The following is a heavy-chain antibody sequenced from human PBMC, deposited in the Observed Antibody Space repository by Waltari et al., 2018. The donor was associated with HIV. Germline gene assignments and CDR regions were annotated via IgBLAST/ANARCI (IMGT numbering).Heavy chain of an antibody. CDR3: AKDDSTGSSGYYPFHY. D-gene: IGHD3-22*01. Sequence: EVQLVESGGGLVQPGGSLRLSCAASGFTFTNYAMNWVRQAPGKGLEGGSAMRGSGGSKYYAGSVKVRFTISRDNSKNTLYLQMNSLRAEDTALYYCAKDDSTGSSGYYPFHYWGQGTLITVSS. J-gene: IGHJ4*02. V-gene: IGHV3-23*04. CDR2: MRGSGGSK. CDR1: GFTFTNYA.